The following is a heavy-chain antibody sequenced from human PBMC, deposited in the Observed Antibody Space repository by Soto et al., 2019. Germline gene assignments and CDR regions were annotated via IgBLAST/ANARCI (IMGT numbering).Heavy chain of an antibody. CDR1: GFTFSSYG. Sequence: GGSLRLSCAASGFTFSSYGMHWVRQAPGKGLEWVAVIWYDGSNKYYADSVKGRFTISRDNSKNTLYLQMNSLRAEDTAVYYCARDWGSTPQNEVEDYWGQGTLVTVSS. J-gene: IGHJ4*02. CDR2: IWYDGSNK. D-gene: IGHD2-15*01. V-gene: IGHV3-33*01. CDR3: ARDWGSTPQNEVEDY.